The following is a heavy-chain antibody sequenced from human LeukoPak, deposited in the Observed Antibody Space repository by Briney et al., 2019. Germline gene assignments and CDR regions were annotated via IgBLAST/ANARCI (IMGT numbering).Heavy chain of an antibody. CDR3: ATTSRDLLFNFFDP. J-gene: IGHJ5*02. V-gene: IGHV4-39*02. D-gene: IGHD1-20*01. Sequence: SETLSLTCTVSGGSISSSSSYWGWIRQPPGKGLEWLGNVYHSGGTYYNPSLKSRVTISVDTSKNHFSLKLTSVTAADTAMYYCATTSRDLLFNFFDPWGQGTLVTVSS. CDR2: VYHSGGT. CDR1: GGSISSSSSY.